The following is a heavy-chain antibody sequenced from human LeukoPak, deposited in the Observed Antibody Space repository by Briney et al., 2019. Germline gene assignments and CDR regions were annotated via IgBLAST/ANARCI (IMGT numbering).Heavy chain of an antibody. CDR3: ARDRVVVPAAFDY. CDR1: GYTFTAYY. J-gene: IGHJ4*02. D-gene: IGHD2-2*01. V-gene: IGHV1-2*02. Sequence: ASVKVSCKASGYTFTAYYMHWVRQAPGQGLEWMGWINPNSGGTNFAQKFQGRVTMTRDTSISTAYMELSRLRSDDTAVYYCARDRVVVPAAFDYWGQGTLVTVSS. CDR2: INPNSGGT.